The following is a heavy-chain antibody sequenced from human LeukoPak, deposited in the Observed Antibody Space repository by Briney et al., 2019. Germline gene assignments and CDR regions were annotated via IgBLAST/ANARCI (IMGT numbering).Heavy chain of an antibody. Sequence: PVKGSCKASGGTFSSYAISWVRQAPGQGLEWMGGIIPIFGTANYAQKFQGRVTITADESTSTAYMELSSLRSEDTAVYYCARDLDRAYYGSGGHWFDPWGQGTLVTVSS. CDR3: ARDLDRAYYGSGGHWFDP. J-gene: IGHJ5*02. V-gene: IGHV1-69*01. CDR2: IIPIFGTA. D-gene: IGHD3-10*01. CDR1: GGTFSSYA.